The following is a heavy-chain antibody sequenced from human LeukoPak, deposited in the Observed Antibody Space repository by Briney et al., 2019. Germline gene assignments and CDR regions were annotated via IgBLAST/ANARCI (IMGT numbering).Heavy chain of an antibody. J-gene: IGHJ4*02. D-gene: IGHD1-26*01. CDR2: IYYSGST. CDR1: GGSISSYY. CDR3: ARALVGATTDY. V-gene: IGHV4-59*01. Sequence: SGTLSLTCTVSGGSISSYYWSWTRQPPGKGLEWIGYIYYSGSTNYNPSLKSRVTISVDTSKNQFSLKLSSVTAADTAVYYCARALVGATTDYWGQGTLVTVSS.